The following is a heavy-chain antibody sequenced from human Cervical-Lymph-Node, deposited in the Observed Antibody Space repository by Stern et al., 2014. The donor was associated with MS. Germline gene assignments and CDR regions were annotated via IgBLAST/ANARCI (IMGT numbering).Heavy chain of an antibody. CDR1: RFTFRSYG. CDR3: AKDRRGGYNYLYGMDV. CDR2: PSYDGGNR. J-gene: IGHJ6*02. V-gene: IGHV3-30*18. D-gene: IGHD5-18*01. Sequence: VQLVESGGGVVQPGTSLRLSCTGSRFTFRSYGIHWVRQAPGKGLEWVSVPSYDGGNRQYADSVKGRFTISRDNSKNTVYLHLNSLRPEDTGVYHCAKDRRGGYNYLYGMDVWGQGTTVTVS.